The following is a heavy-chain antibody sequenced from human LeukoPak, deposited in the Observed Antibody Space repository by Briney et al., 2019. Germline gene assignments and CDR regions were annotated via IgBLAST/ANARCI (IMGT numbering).Heavy chain of an antibody. J-gene: IGHJ5*02. CDR2: IYYSGST. CDR3: ARDRGFGEEGDFDP. D-gene: IGHD3-10*01. CDR1: GGSISSGGYY. Sequence: LSLTCTASGGSISSGGYYWSWIRQHPGKGLEWIGYIYYSGSTYYNPSLKSRVTISVDTSKNQFSLKLSSVTAADTAVYYCARDRGFGEEGDFDPWGQGTLVTVSS. V-gene: IGHV4-31*03.